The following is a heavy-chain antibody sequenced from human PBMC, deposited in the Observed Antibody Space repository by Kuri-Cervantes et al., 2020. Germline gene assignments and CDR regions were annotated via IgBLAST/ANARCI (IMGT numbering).Heavy chain of an antibody. V-gene: IGHV1-2*02. CDR2: INPNSGGT. CDR1: GYTFTGYY. J-gene: IGHJ4*02. CDR3: ARGPSLYDSSGYYQNFDY. Sequence: ASVKVSCKASGYTFTGYYMHWVRQAPGQGLEWMGWINPNSGGTNYAQKFQGRVTMTRDTSISTAYMELSSLRSEDTAVYYCARGPSLYDSSGYYQNFDYWGQGTLVTVSS. D-gene: IGHD3-22*01.